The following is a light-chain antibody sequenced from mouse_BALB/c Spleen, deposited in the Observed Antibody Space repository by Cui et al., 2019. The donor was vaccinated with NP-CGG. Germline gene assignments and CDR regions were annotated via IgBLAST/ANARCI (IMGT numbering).Light chain of an antibody. CDR2: GTN. V-gene: IGLV1*01. CDR1: TGAVTTSNY. J-gene: IGLJ1*01. CDR3: ALWYSNHWV. Sequence: VVTQESSITTSPGETVTLTCRSSTGAVTTSNYANWVQEKPDHLFTGLIGGTNNRAPGVPARFSGSLIGDKAALTITGAQTEDEAIYFCALWYSNHWVFGGGTKLTVL.